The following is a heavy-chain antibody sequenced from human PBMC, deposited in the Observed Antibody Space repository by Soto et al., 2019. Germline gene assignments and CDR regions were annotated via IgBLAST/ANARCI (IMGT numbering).Heavy chain of an antibody. J-gene: IGHJ4*02. Sequence: QVQLVESGGGVVQPGTSLRLSCAASGFTFRSYSMHWVRQAPGKGLEWVAVISHDGSNKYYGDSVKGRFTISRDNSKNTXFLXMXILRVEDTAVYYCARDQGFLESVGPYSSSWSLKFDYWGQGTLVTVSS. V-gene: IGHV3-30-3*01. D-gene: IGHD6-13*01. CDR2: ISHDGSNK. CDR1: GFTFRSYS. CDR3: ARDQGFLESVGPYSSSWSLKFDY.